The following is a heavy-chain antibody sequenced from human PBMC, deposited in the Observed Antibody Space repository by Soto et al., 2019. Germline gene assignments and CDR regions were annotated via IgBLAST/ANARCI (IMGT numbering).Heavy chain of an antibody. CDR3: AKDVTPTWLQHLES. J-gene: IGHJ4*02. CDR2: ISWNGDDI. CDR1: GFNFDDYV. V-gene: IGHV3-9*01. Sequence: EVQLVESGGGLVQPGRSLRVSCAASGFNFDDYVMHWVRQSPGKGLEWVASISWNGDDIGYADSVKGRFTISRDNAKNSLFLQLNSLRTEDSGFYYCAKDVTPTWLQHLESWGRGTLVTVSS. D-gene: IGHD5-12*01.